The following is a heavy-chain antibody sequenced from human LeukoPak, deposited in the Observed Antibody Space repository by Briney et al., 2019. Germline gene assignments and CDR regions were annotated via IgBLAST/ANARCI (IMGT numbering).Heavy chain of an antibody. V-gene: IGHV4-31*11. J-gene: IGHJ4*02. CDR2: IYYVGNT. Sequence: SQTLSLTCAVSGGSISSGGNYWSWLRQLPGKGLEWLGYIYYVGNTNYNPSLKSRLSMSVDTSKNQFSLSLTSVTAADTAVYYCARETFGGVITHWGQGTLVTVSS. CDR1: GGSISSGGNY. D-gene: IGHD3-16*02. CDR3: ARETFGGVITH.